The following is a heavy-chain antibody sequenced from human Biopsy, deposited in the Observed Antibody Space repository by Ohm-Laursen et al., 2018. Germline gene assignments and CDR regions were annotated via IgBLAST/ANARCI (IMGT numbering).Heavy chain of an antibody. D-gene: IGHD4-23*01. CDR2: ISGGGTI. Sequence: SLSLSCAASVFSFSDYHMRWIRQAPGRGLEWVSYISGGGTIYYGDSMKGRVTISRDNAKNSLYLQMHSLRAEDTAVYYCARDTRWSPCRMEVWGQGTTVTGSS. CDR1: VFSFSDYH. CDR3: ARDTRWSPCRMEV. J-gene: IGHJ6*02. V-gene: IGHV3-11*01.